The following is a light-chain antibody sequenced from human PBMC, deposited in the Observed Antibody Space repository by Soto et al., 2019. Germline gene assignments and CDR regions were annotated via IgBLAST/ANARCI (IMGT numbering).Light chain of an antibody. CDR2: RSN. Sequence: SVLTQPPSASGTPGQRVTISCSGSTSNIGINSVFWYQHLPGTAPKLLIYRSNQRASGVPDRFSASKSGTSASLAISGLRSEDEADYYCAAWDDSLSGQVFGGGTKLTVL. CDR1: TSNIGINS. CDR3: AAWDDSLSGQV. J-gene: IGLJ2*01. V-gene: IGLV1-47*01.